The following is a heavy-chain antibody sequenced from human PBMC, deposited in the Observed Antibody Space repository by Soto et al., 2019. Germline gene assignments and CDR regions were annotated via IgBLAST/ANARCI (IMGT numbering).Heavy chain of an antibody. J-gene: IGHJ4*02. V-gene: IGHV3-23*01. CDR2: ISGSGGST. D-gene: IGHD3-3*01. CDR3: AKFRRHYDFWRGWAGDY. CDR1: GFTFSSYA. Sequence: EVQLLESGGGLVQPGGSVRLSCAASGFTFSSYAMSWVRQAPGKGLEWVSAISGSGGSTYYADSVKGRFTISRDNSKNTLYLQMNSLRAEDTAVYYCAKFRRHYDFWRGWAGDYWGQVTLVTVSS.